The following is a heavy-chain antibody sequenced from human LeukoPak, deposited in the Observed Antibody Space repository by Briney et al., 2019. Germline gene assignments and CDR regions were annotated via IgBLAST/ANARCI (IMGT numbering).Heavy chain of an antibody. V-gene: IGHV4-39*07. CDR3: ARSGRYGSGVMDV. Sequence: SETLSLTCTVSGGSISSSSYYWGWIRQPPGKGLEWIGSIYHSGSTYYNPSLKSRVTISVDTSKNQFSLKLSSVTAADTAVYYCARSGRYGSGVMDVWGKGTTVTASS. CDR2: IYHSGST. CDR1: GGSISSSSYY. D-gene: IGHD3-10*01. J-gene: IGHJ6*03.